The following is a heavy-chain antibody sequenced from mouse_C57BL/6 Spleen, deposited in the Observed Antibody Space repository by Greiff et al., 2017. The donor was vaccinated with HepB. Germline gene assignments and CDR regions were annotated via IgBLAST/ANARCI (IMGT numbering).Heavy chain of an antibody. CDR2: IDPNSGGT. J-gene: IGHJ4*01. CDR3: AREDYGSSYAYAMDY. V-gene: IGHV1-72*01. CDR1: GYTFTSYW. D-gene: IGHD1-1*01. Sequence: QVQLQQPGAELVKPGASVKLSCKASGYTFTSYWMHWVQQRPGRGLEWIGRIDPNSGGTKYNEKFKSKATLTVDTPTSTAYMQLSSRTSEDSAVYYCAREDYGSSYAYAMDYWGQGTSVTVSS.